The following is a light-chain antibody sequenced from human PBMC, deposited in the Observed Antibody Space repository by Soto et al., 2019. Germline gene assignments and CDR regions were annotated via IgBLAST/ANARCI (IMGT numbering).Light chain of an antibody. CDR3: TSFTSRHTYV. CDR1: SSDVGGYNY. J-gene: IGLJ1*01. V-gene: IGLV2-14*03. CDR2: DVS. Sequence: QSALTQPASVSGSPGQSITISCTGTSSDVGGYNYVSWYQQHPDKAPRLMIYDVSNRPSGVSDRFSGSKSGDTASLTISGLQADDEADYYCTSFTSRHTYVFGTGTKLTVL.